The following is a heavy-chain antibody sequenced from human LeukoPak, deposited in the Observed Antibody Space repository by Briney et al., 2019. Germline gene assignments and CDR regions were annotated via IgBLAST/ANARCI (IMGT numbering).Heavy chain of an antibody. CDR2: IYYSGTT. Sequence: SETLSLTCAISGGSINNYYWSWIRQSPGKGLEWIGYIYYSGTTNYSPSLKSRVTISVDASKNQFSLKLSSVTAADTAVYYCARHVRTYYYDSSGGYYYYYGMDVWGQGTTVTVSS. V-gene: IGHV4-59*08. D-gene: IGHD3-22*01. CDR1: GGSINNYY. J-gene: IGHJ6*02. CDR3: ARHVRTYYYDSSGGYYYYYGMDV.